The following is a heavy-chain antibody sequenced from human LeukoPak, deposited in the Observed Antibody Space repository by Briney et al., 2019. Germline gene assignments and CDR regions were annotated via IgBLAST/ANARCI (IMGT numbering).Heavy chain of an antibody. V-gene: IGHV3-30*18. CDR3: VKVSSTVGATYFDY. D-gene: IGHD1-26*01. J-gene: IGHJ4*02. CDR1: GFTFSSYD. Sequence: GGSLRLSCAASGFTFSSYDIHWVRQAPGKGLEWVAVISYDGSNKYYVDSVKGRFTLSRDNSKNTLYLQMNSLRVEDTAVYYCVKVSSTVGATYFDYWGQGTLVTVSS. CDR2: ISYDGSNK.